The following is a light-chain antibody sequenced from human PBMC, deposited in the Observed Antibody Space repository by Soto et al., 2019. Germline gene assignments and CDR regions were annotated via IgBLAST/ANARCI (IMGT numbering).Light chain of an antibody. CDR1: RSNTGSNA. V-gene: IGLV1-44*01. CDR2: HNN. J-gene: IGLJ3*02. CDR3: AAWDGSLNGWV. Sequence: QSVLTQPPSASGTPGQRVTISCSGSRSNTGSNAVNWYQQVPGTAPKLLIYHNNQRPSGVPDRFSGSKSGTSASLAISGLQSEDETDYYCAAWDGSLNGWVFGGGTKLTVL.